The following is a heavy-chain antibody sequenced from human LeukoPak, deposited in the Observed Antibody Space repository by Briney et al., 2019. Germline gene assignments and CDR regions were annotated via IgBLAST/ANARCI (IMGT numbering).Heavy chain of an antibody. Sequence: GSLRLSCAASGYSFTTYGVQWVRQAPGKGLEWVALIKDDGNTKFYADSVKGRFTLSKDNSKNTLYLQMNSLRPEDTAVYYCAQDHTYALHMWGQGTMVTVSS. D-gene: IGHD2-8*01. CDR3: AQDHTYALHM. CDR2: IKDDGNTK. CDR1: GYSFTTYG. J-gene: IGHJ3*02. V-gene: IGHV3-30*02.